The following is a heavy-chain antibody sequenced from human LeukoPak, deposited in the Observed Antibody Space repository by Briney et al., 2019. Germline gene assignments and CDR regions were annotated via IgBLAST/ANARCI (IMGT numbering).Heavy chain of an antibody. J-gene: IGHJ4*02. D-gene: IGHD1-1*01. V-gene: IGHV3-7*01. CDR2: IKQDASER. CDR1: GFTFSNVW. CDR3: ATPTAGTWHFDY. Sequence: GGSLRLSCAASGFTFSNVWMSWVRQAPGKGLEWVANIKQDASERYYVDSVKGRFTISRDNAKNSLYLQMNSLRAEDTAVYYCATPTAGTWHFDYWGQGTLVTVSS.